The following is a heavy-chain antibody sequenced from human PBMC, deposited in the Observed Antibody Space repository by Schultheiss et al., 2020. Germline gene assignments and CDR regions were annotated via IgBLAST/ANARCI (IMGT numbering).Heavy chain of an antibody. J-gene: IGHJ4*02. Sequence: SETLSLTCTVSGGSISSYYWGWIRQPPGKGLEWIGSIYYSGSTYYNPSLKSRVTISVDTSKNQFSLKLSSVTAADTAVYYCAGVWGSYRSYDYWGQGTLVTVAS. CDR2: IYYSGST. CDR3: AGVWGSYRSYDY. V-gene: IGHV4-39*01. CDR1: GGSISSYY. D-gene: IGHD3-16*02.